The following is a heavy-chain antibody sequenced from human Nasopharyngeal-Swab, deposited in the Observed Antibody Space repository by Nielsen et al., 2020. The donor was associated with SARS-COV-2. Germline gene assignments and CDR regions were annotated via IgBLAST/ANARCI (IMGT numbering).Heavy chain of an antibody. V-gene: IGHV3-64D*06. CDR3: ARGNYGDYTFDI. CDR1: GFSFSNYA. CDR2: ITSNGVSK. D-gene: IGHD4-17*01. J-gene: IGHJ3*02. Sequence: GESLKISCSASGFSFSNYAIYWVRQAPGKGLEYISAITSNGVSKYYADSVKGRFTISRDNDRNTVYFQMSSLRADDTAVYYCARGNYGDYTFDIWGQGTMVTVSS.